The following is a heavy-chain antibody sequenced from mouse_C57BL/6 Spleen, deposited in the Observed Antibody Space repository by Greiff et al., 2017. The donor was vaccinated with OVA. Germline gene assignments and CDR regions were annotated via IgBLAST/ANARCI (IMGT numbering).Heavy chain of an antibody. V-gene: IGHV1-69*01. Sequence: QVQLQQPGAELVMPGASVKLSCKASGYTFTSYWMHWVKQRPGQGLEWIGEIDPSDSYTNYNQKFKGKSTLTVDKSSSTAYMQLSSLTSEDSAVYYCASKAIYYDYDGGSFAYWGQGTLVTVSA. D-gene: IGHD2-4*01. J-gene: IGHJ3*01. CDR1: GYTFTSYW. CDR2: IDPSDSYT. CDR3: ASKAIYYDYDGGSFAY.